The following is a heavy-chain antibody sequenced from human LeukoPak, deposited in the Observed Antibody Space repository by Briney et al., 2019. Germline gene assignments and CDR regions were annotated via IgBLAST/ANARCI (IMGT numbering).Heavy chain of an antibody. Sequence: GGSLRLSCAPSGFTFSSYKMNWVRQAPGKGLEWVSSISSSSTYIFYADSVKGRFTISRDNAKKSLYLQMNSLRAEDTAVYYCATGKHYYDSSGYYFCYFDYWGQGTLVTVSS. J-gene: IGHJ4*02. CDR2: ISSSSTYI. D-gene: IGHD3-22*01. V-gene: IGHV3-21*01. CDR3: ATGKHYYDSSGYYFCYFDY. CDR1: GFTFSSYK.